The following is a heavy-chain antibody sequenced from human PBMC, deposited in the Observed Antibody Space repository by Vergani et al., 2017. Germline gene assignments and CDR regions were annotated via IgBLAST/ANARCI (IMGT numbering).Heavy chain of an antibody. CDR2: ISSSRSYI. CDR1: GFTFSSYS. Sequence: EVQLVESGGGLVKPGGSLRLSCAASGFTFSSYSMNWVRQAPGKGLEWVSSISSSRSYIYYADSVKGRFTISRDNAKNSLYLQMNSLRAEDTAVYYCASSITIFGVVKFDPWGQGTLVTVSS. D-gene: IGHD3-3*01. J-gene: IGHJ5*02. CDR3: ASSITIFGVVKFDP. V-gene: IGHV3-21*01.